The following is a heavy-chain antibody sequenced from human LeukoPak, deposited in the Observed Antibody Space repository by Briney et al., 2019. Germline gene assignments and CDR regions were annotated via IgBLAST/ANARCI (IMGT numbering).Heavy chain of an antibody. CDR3: ARDLTVVDFDF. V-gene: IGHV3-74*01. CDR2: INSDGSST. CDR1: GFTFSNCW. J-gene: IGHJ4*02. D-gene: IGHD4-23*01. Sequence: PGGSLRLSCAASGFTFSNCWMHWVRQAPGKGLVWVSRINSDGSSTRYADSVKGRFTISRDNGQNTLYLQMDSLRVEDTAVYYCARDLTVVDFDFWGQGTLVTVSS.